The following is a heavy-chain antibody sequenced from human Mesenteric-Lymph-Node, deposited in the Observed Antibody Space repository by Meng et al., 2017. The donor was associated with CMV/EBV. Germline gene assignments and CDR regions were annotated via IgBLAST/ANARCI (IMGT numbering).Heavy chain of an antibody. CDR3: AKRPPEAPYCTSSSCSYYFDW. CDR2: ISASGSTT. D-gene: IGHD2-15*01. V-gene: IGHV3-23*01. CDR1: GFTFSSYP. J-gene: IGHJ4*02. Sequence: GGSLRLSCAASGFTFSSYPINWVRQAPGKGLEWVSTISASGSTTFYADSVKGRFTVSRDNSNDMLYLHMNSLGAEDTAVYYCAKRPPEAPYCTSSSCSYYFDWWGQGTLVTVSS.